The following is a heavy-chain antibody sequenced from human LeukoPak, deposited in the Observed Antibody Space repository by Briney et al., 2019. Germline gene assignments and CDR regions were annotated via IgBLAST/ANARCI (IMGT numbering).Heavy chain of an antibody. D-gene: IGHD5-18*01. CDR1: GYTFTGYY. V-gene: IGHV1-2*02. CDR3: ARDTAMVTYWFDP. CDR2: INPNSGGT. Sequence: ASVRVSCKASGYTFTGYYMHWVRQAPGQGLEWMGWINPNSGGTNYAQKFQGRVTMTRDTSISTAYMELSRLRSDDTAVYYCARDTAMVTYWFDPWGQGTLVTVSS. J-gene: IGHJ5*02.